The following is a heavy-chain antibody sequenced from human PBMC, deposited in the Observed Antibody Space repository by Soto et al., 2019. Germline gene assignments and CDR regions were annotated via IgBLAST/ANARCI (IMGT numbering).Heavy chain of an antibody. CDR1: GYDYVTYA. V-gene: IGHV1-18*01. CDR3: ARRVQVWLPDYYGMDV. CDR2: ISTLNGNT. D-gene: IGHD5-18*01. Sequence: QAQLAQSGAEVKKPGASVNVSCKASGYDYVTYAITWVRQRPGQGLEWMGWISTLNGNTNYAQNFQGRVTMTTDTSTRIVHLELRSLRSDDTAVYYCARRVQVWLPDYYGMDVWGQGTTVTVSS. J-gene: IGHJ6*02.